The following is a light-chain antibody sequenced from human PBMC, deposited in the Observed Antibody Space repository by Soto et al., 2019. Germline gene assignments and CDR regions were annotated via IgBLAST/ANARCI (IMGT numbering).Light chain of an antibody. Sequence: DIQMTQSPSTLSASVGDRVTITCRASQSISSWLAWYQQKPGKAPKLLIYKASSLESGVPSRFSGSGSGTNFTLPIRPLQPDDFAIYYCKQYNSYPITCAQGTGWEIK. J-gene: IGKJ5*01. CDR3: KQYNSYPIT. V-gene: IGKV1-5*03. CDR2: KAS. CDR1: QSISSW.